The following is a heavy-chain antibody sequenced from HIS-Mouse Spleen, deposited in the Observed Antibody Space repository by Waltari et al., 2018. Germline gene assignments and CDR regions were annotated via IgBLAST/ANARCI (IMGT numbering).Heavy chain of an antibody. V-gene: IGHV3-30-3*01. J-gene: IGHJ4*02. Sequence: QVQLVESGGGVVQPGRSLRPSCAASGFTFSRYALHWVRHAPGKGLEWVAVISYDGSNKYYADSVKGRFTISRDNSKNTLYLQMNSLRAEDTAVYYCARDMSTVVTSLFDYWGQGTLVTVSS. CDR1: GFTFSRYA. CDR2: ISYDGSNK. D-gene: IGHD2-21*02. CDR3: ARDMSTVVTSLFDY.